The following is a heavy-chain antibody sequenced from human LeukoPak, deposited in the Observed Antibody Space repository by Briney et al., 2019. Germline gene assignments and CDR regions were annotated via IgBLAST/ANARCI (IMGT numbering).Heavy chain of an antibody. D-gene: IGHD5-18*01. J-gene: IGHJ6*03. CDR1: GGSISSYY. CDR2: IYYSGST. CDR3: ARGGYGYGYGPYYYYMDV. Sequence: SETLSLTCTVSGGSISSYYWSWIRQPPGKGLEWIGYIYYSGSTNYNPSLKSRVTISIDTSKTQFSLKLSSVTAADTAVYYCARGGYGYGYGPYYYYMDVWGKGTTVTVSS. V-gene: IGHV4-59*01.